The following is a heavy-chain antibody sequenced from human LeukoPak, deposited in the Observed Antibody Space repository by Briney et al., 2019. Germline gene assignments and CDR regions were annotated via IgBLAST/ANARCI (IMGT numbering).Heavy chain of an antibody. Sequence: PGGSLRLSCVASGFTSSSYAMSWVRQAPGKGLEWVSAISGSGGSTYYADSVKGRFTISRDNSKNTLYLKMNSLRVEDTAVYYCAKDPHTGYSFAYWGQGTLVTVSS. J-gene: IGHJ4*02. D-gene: IGHD5-18*01. V-gene: IGHV3-23*01. CDR2: ISGSGGST. CDR1: GFTSSSYA. CDR3: AKDPHTGYSFAY.